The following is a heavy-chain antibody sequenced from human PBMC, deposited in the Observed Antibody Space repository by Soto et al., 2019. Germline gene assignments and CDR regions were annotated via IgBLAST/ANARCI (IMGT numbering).Heavy chain of an antibody. CDR1: GYTLTELS. CDR3: ATRLSSGYDSLVPNY. J-gene: IGHJ4*02. V-gene: IGHV1-24*01. D-gene: IGHD5-12*01. CDR2: FDPEDGET. Sequence: ASVKVSCKVSGYTLTELSMHWVRQAHGKGLEWMGGFDPEDGETIYAQKFQGRVTMTEDTSTDTAYMELSSLRSEDTAVYYCATRLSSGYDSLVPNYWGQGTLVTVSS.